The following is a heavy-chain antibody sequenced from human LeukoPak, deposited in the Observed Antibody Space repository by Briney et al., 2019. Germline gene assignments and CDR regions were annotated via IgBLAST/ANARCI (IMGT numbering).Heavy chain of an antibody. CDR2: ISSSSSYI. CDR1: GFTFSSYS. Sequence: PGGSLRLSCAASGFTFSSYSMNWVRQAPGKGLEWVSSISSSSSYIYYADSVKGRFTISRDNAKNSLYLQMNSLRAEDTAVYYCARARSSSRKADYWGQGTLVTVSS. CDR3: ARARSSSRKADY. D-gene: IGHD6-13*01. V-gene: IGHV3-21*01. J-gene: IGHJ4*02.